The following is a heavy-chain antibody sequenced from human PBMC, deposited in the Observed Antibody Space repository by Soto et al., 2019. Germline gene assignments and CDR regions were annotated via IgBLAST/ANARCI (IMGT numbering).Heavy chain of an antibody. V-gene: IGHV1-8*01. D-gene: IGHD6-13*01. J-gene: IGHJ6*02. CDR2: MNPNSGNT. CDR3: ARGGIALEDYYYGMDV. CDR1: GYTFTSYN. Sequence: ASVKVSCKASGYTFTSYNINWVRQATGQGLEWMGWMNPNSGNTGYAQKFQGRVTMTRNTSISTAYMELSSLRSEDTAVYYCARGGIALEDYYYGMDVWGQGTTVTVSS.